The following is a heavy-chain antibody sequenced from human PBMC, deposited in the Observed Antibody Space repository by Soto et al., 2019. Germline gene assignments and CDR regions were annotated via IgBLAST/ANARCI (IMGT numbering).Heavy chain of an antibody. CDR1: GFTFSSYS. J-gene: IGHJ4*02. CDR2: ISGSSSYI. Sequence: EVQLVESGGGLVKPGGSLRLSCAASGFTFSSYSMNWVRQAPGKGLEWVSSISGSSSYIYYADSVKGRFTISRDNAKKSLYLQMSSLRAEDTGVYYCARVGGGYCSRTSCTDYWGQGTLVTVSS. D-gene: IGHD2-2*01. V-gene: IGHV3-21*01. CDR3: ARVGGGYCSRTSCTDY.